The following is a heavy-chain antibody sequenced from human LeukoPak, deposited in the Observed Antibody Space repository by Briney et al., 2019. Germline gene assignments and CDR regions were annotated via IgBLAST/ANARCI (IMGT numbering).Heavy chain of an antibody. CDR2: IYYSGST. CDR3: ARDYYDSYVAYSLRWDWFDP. V-gene: IGHV4-59*01. CDR1: GGSISSYY. D-gene: IGHD3-22*01. Sequence: SETLSLTCTVSGGSISSYYWSWIRQPPGKGLEWIGYIYYSGSTNYNPSLKSRVTISVDTSKNQFSLKLSSVTAADTAVYYCARDYYDSYVAYSLRWDWFDPWGQGTLVTVSS. J-gene: IGHJ5*02.